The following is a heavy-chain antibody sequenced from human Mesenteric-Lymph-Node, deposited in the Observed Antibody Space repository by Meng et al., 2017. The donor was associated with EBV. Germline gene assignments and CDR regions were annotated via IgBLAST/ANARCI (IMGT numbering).Heavy chain of an antibody. CDR2: IYYSGST. J-gene: IGHJ3*02. D-gene: IGHD4-17*01. Sequence: VQMQESGPGLVKPSETLSLTCTVSGGSVSSSSYYWSWIRQAPGKGLEWIGYIYYSGSTNYNPSLKSRVAISLNTSRTQFSVRLSSVTAADTAVYYCARFTYGDPAGIWGQGTMVTVSS. V-gene: IGHV4-61*01. CDR3: ARFTYGDPAGI. CDR1: GGSVSSSSYY.